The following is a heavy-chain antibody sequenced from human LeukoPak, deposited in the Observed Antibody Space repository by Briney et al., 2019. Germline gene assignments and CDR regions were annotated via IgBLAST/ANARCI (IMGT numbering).Heavy chain of an antibody. CDR3: ARDLTYCTGGTCHPSPIDY. Sequence: GGSLRLSCAASGFTLGNYWMHWVGQAPGKGLVWVSHTNTDESSINYADSVKGRFTISRDNAKNTLYLQMNSLRAEDTAVYYCARDLTYCTGGTCHPSPIDYWGQGTLVTVSS. V-gene: IGHV3-74*01. D-gene: IGHD2-8*02. CDR1: GFTLGNYW. J-gene: IGHJ4*02. CDR2: TNTDESSI.